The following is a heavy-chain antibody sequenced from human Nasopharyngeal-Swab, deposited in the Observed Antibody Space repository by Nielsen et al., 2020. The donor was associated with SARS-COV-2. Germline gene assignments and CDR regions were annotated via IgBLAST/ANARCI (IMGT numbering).Heavy chain of an antibody. J-gene: IGHJ6*02. CDR3: ARYCSSTSCSLGMDV. V-gene: IGHV4-34*01. CDR2: INHNERT. Sequence: SETLSLTCSVSGGSFNGFYWNWIRQPPGKGLEWIGEINHNERTNYNPSLKSRVTISVDTSKNQFSLKLSSVTAADTAVYYCARYCSSTSCSLGMDVWGQGTTVTVSS. CDR1: GGSFNGFY. D-gene: IGHD2-2*01.